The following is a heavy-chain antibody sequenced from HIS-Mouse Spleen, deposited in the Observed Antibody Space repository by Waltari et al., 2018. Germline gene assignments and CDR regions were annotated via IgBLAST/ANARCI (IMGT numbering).Heavy chain of an antibody. CDR2: IYYSGST. Sequence: QLQLQESGPGLVKPSETLSLTCTVSGGSISSSSYYWGWIRQHPGKGLEWIGSIYYSGSTSYNPSLKSRVTISVDTSTNQFSLKLSSVTAADTAVYYCAREIPYSSSWYDWYFDLWGRGTLVTVSS. V-gene: IGHV4-39*07. CDR1: GGSISSSSYY. CDR3: AREIPYSSSWYDWYFDL. D-gene: IGHD6-13*01. J-gene: IGHJ2*01.